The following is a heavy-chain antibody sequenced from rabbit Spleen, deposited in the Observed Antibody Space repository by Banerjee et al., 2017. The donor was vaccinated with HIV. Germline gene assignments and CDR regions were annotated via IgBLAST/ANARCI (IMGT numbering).Heavy chain of an antibody. Sequence: QLKESGGGLVQPGGPLKLSCKASGFTLSSYYMNWVRQAPGKGLEWIGYIDPLFGITYYANWVNGRFSISRENAQNTVFLQMTSLTAADTATYFCARDGAGGSYFALWGPGTLVTVS. J-gene: IGHJ4*01. CDR2: IDPLFGIT. D-gene: IGHD8-1*01. CDR3: ARDGAGGSYFAL. CDR1: GFTLSSYY. V-gene: IGHV1S7*01.